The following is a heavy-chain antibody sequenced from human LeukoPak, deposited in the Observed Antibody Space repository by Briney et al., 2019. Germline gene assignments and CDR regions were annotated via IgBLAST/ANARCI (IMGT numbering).Heavy chain of an antibody. CDR3: ARVAGYTSMITVYYFDY. D-gene: IGHD5-18*01. Sequence: PSETLSLTCTVSGGSISSYYWSWIRQPPGKGLELIGYIYYSGSTNCNPSLKSRVTISVDTSKNQFSLKLSSVTAADTAVYYCARVAGYTSMITVYYFDYWGQGTLVTVSS. CDR1: GGSISSYY. CDR2: IYYSGST. V-gene: IGHV4-59*01. J-gene: IGHJ4*02.